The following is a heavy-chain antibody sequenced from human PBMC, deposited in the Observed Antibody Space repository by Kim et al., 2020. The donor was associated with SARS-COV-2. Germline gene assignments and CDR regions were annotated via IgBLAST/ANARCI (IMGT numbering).Heavy chain of an antibody. V-gene: IGHV3-33*01. J-gene: IGHJ4*02. CDR1: GFTFSSYG. D-gene: IGHD3-22*01. CDR2: IWYDGSNK. Sequence: GGSLRLSCAASGFTFSSYGMHWVRQAPGKGLEWVAVIWYDGSNKYYADSVKGRFTISRDNSKNTLYLQMNSLRAEDTAVYYCARDQNYYDSSGPYGYWGQGTLVTVSS. CDR3: ARDQNYYDSSGPYGY.